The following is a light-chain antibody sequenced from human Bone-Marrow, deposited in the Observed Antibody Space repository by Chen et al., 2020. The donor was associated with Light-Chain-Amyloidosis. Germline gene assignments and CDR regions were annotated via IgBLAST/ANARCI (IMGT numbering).Light chain of an antibody. CDR1: NIGSTS. CDR3: QLWYRGSDRPV. J-gene: IGLJ3*02. V-gene: IGLV3-21*02. CDR2: DDS. Sequence: SYVLTQPSSVSVAPGQTATIACGGNNIGSTSVHWYQQTPGQAPLLVVYDDSDRHSGIPARLSGSNSGNTATLTISRVEDGDEADYYCQLWYRGSDRPVFGGGTKLTVL.